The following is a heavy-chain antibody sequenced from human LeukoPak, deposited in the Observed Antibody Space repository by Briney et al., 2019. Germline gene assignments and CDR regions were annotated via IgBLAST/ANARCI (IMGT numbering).Heavy chain of an antibody. D-gene: IGHD1-14*01. J-gene: IGHJ4*02. CDR1: GGSISSTYW. V-gene: IGHV4-4*02. CDR2: IYHSGIT. CDR3: AREDPDRKIDY. Sequence: SETLPLTCDVSGGSISSTYWWTWVRQSPGKGLEWIGEIYHSGITNYNPSLKSRVTISVDKPKNHFSLKLKSVTAADTAVYYCAREDPDRKIDYWGQGTLVTVSS.